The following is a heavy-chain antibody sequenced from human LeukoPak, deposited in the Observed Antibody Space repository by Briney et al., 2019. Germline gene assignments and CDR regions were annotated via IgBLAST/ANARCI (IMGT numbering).Heavy chain of an antibody. D-gene: IGHD6-19*01. Sequence: GRSLRLSCAASGFTFSSYGMHWVRQAPGKGLEWVAVIWYDGSNKYYADSVKGRFTISRDNSKNTLYLQMNSLRAEDTAVYYCARDHRSGWEIHFDLWGRGTLVTVSS. J-gene: IGHJ2*01. V-gene: IGHV3-33*01. CDR3: ARDHRSGWEIHFDL. CDR2: IWYDGSNK. CDR1: GFTFSSYG.